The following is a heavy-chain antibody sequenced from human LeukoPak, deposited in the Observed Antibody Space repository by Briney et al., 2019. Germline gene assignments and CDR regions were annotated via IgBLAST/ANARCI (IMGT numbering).Heavy chain of an antibody. D-gene: IGHD2-2*02. CDR2: ISHTGGT. J-gene: IGHJ4*02. CDR1: GGSISSADYY. Sequence: SETLSLTCTVSGGSISSADYYWTWIRQPPGKGLEWIGYISHTGGTYYNSSLLSRVTISVDRSKNQFFLTLGSVTAADTAVYYCARENVVVPAAIVGGFDYWGQGTLVTVSS. CDR3: ARENVVVPAAIVGGFDY. V-gene: IGHV4-30-2*01.